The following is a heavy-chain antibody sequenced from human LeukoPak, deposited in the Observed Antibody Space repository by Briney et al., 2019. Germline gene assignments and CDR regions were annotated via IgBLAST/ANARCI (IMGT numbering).Heavy chain of an antibody. V-gene: IGHV4-4*07. CDR2: IHTSGNT. D-gene: IGHD3-22*01. J-gene: IGHJ4*02. Sequence: ASETLSLTCTVSGVSISSYYWSWIRQPAGKGLEWIGRIHTSGNTNYNPSLKSRVTMSVDTSKNQFSLKLSSVTAADTAVYYCARDAYYYDSSGYSRFDYWGQGTLVTVSS. CDR1: GVSISSYY. CDR3: ARDAYYYDSSGYSRFDY.